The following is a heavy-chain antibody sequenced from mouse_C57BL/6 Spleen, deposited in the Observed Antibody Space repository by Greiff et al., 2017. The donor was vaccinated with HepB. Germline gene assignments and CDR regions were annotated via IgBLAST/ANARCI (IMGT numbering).Heavy chain of an antibody. D-gene: IGHD1-1*01. CDR2: IRNKANGYTT. CDR1: GFTFTDYY. Sequence: EVNVVESGGGLVQPGGSLSLSCAASGFTFTDYYMSWVRQPPGKALEWLGFIRNKANGYTTEYSASVKGRFTISRDNSQSILYLQMNALRAEDSATYYCARYYYGSPAYFDYWGQGTTLTVSS. V-gene: IGHV7-3*01. CDR3: ARYYYGSPAYFDY. J-gene: IGHJ2*01.